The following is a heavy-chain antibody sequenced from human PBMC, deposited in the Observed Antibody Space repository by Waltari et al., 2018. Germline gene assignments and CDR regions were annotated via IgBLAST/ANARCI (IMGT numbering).Heavy chain of an antibody. CDR2: IKGDGIGV. CDR3: ARANPADFDY. J-gene: IGHJ4*02. Sequence: EVQLVESGGGLVQPGGSLRLSCAASGFTFSSYWIHWVRQAPGKGLVGVSRIKGDGIGVNYADSVKGRFTISRDNAKNTVYLQMNSLRAEDTAVYYCARANPADFDYWGQGVLVTVSS. CDR1: GFTFSSYW. V-gene: IGHV3-74*01.